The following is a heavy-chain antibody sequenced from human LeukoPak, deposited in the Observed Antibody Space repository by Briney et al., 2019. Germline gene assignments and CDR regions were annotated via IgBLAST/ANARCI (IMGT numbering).Heavy chain of an antibody. D-gene: IGHD2-8*01. CDR3: AKDQVDIVLMVYASSVPY. CDR2: ISGSGGST. Sequence: GGSLRLSCAASGFTFSSYGMHWVRQAPGKGLEWVSAISGSGGSTYYADSVKGRFTISRDNSKNTLYLQMNSLRAEDTAVYYCAKDQVDIVLMVYASSVPYWGQGTLVTVSS. V-gene: IGHV3-NL1*01. CDR1: GFTFSSYG. J-gene: IGHJ4*02.